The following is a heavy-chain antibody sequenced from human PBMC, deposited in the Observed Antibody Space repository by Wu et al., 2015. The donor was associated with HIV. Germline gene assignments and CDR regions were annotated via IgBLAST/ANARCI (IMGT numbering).Heavy chain of an antibody. CDR1: GYTLSKLY. Sequence: QDQLVQSGAEVKKPGASVKVSCKVSGYTLSKLYMHWVRQAPGKGLEWMGWINPGSGDTSYSQKLQNRVTMTRDTSISTAYMELNRLRFDDTAVYYCARGLDYGDYTPFDIWGQGTMVTVSS. CDR3: ARGLDYGDYTPFDI. V-gene: IGHV1-2*02. D-gene: IGHD4-17*01. J-gene: IGHJ3*02. CDR2: INPGSGDT.